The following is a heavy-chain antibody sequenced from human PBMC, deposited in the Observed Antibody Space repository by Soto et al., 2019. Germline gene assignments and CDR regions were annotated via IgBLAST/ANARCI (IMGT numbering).Heavy chain of an antibody. V-gene: IGHV4-31*03. D-gene: IGHD3-10*01. CDR3: ARDAVHQEYGSGSYYNIGDY. CDR1: GGSISSGGYY. J-gene: IGHJ4*02. Sequence: QVQLQESGPGLVKPSQTLSLTCTVSGGSISSGGYYWSWIRQHPGKGLEWIGYIYYSGSTYYNPSHKGRVTISVDTSKNQFSLKLSAVTAADTAVYYCARDAVHQEYGSGSYYNIGDYWGQGTLVTVSS. CDR2: IYYSGST.